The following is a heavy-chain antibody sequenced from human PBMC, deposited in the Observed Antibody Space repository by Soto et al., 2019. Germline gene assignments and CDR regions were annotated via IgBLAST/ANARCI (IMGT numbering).Heavy chain of an antibody. Sequence: SETLSLTCAVYGGSFSGYYWSWIRQPPGKGLEWIGEINHSGSTNYNPSLKSRVTISVDTSKNQFSLKLSSVTAAGTAVYYCARMGYCSSTSCYDGMDVWGQGTTVTVSS. CDR1: GGSFSGYY. CDR3: ARMGYCSSTSCYDGMDV. J-gene: IGHJ6*02. CDR2: INHSGST. D-gene: IGHD2-2*01. V-gene: IGHV4-34*01.